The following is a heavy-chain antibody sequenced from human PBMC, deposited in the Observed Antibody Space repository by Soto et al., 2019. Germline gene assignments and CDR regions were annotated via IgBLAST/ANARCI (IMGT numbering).Heavy chain of an antibody. V-gene: IGHV1-8*01. CDR2: MNPNSGNT. CDR1: GYTFTSYD. Sequence: ASVKVSCKASGYTFTSYDINWVRQATGQGLEWMGWMNPNSGNTGYAQKFQGRVTMTRNTSISTAYMELSSLRSEDTAVYYCAREYSNDYYYYGMDVWGQGTTVTVSS. CDR3: AREYSNDYYYYGMDV. J-gene: IGHJ6*02. D-gene: IGHD4-4*01.